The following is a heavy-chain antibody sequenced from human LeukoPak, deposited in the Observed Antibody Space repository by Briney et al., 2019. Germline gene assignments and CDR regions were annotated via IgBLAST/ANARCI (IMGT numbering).Heavy chain of an antibody. CDR3: AHLLDYGDNRLDF. CDR2: INAADNT. V-gene: IGHV1-3*01. Sequence: APVKVSCKASGYTFTTYAIHWVRQAPGQRLEWMGWINAADNTKYSQKFQGRVTFTRDTSASTAYMELSSLRSEDTAIYYCAHLLDYGDNRLDFWGQGTLVTVSS. CDR1: GYTFTTYA. J-gene: IGHJ4*02. D-gene: IGHD4-17*01.